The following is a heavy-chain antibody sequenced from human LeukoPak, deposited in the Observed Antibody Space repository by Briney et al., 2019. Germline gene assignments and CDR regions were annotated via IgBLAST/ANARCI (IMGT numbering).Heavy chain of an antibody. CDR1: GFTFSSYW. CDR3: ARGALRYFDWLQPLDY. V-gene: IGHV3-7*01. J-gene: IGHJ4*02. CDR2: IKQDGSEK. Sequence: GGSLRLSCAASGFTFSSYWMSWVRQAPGKGLEWVANIKQDGSEKYYVDSVKGRFTISRDNSKNTLYMQMNSLRAEDTAVYYCARGALRYFDWLQPLDYWGQGTLVTVSS. D-gene: IGHD3-9*01.